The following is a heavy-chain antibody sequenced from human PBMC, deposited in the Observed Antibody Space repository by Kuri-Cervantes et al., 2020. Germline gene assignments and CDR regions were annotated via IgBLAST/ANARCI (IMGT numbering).Heavy chain of an antibody. D-gene: IGHD1-26*01. CDR3: ARDPLWVGAIHASGPLDY. V-gene: IGHV3-30-3*01. CDR2: ISYDGSNK. Sequence: GESLKISCAASGFTFGSYAMHWVRQAPGKGLEWVAVISYDGSNKYYADSVKGRFTISRDNSKNTLFLQMNSLRAEDTAVYYCARDPLWVGAIHASGPLDYWGQGTLVTVSS. CDR1: GFTFGSYA. J-gene: IGHJ4*02.